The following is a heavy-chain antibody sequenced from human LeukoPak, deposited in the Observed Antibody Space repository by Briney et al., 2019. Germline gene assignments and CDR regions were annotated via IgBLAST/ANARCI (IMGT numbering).Heavy chain of an antibody. CDR3: AKGSYYDSSGSFYFDY. J-gene: IGHJ4*02. CDR1: GFTFSSHA. Sequence: QSGGSLRLSCAASGFTFSSHAVSWVRQAPGKGLEWVSGISGSGDNTYYADSVKGRFTISRDNSKNTLYVQVNSLGTEDTAAYYCAKGSYYDSSGSFYFDYWGQGTLVTVSS. CDR2: ISGSGDNT. D-gene: IGHD3-22*01. V-gene: IGHV3-23*01.